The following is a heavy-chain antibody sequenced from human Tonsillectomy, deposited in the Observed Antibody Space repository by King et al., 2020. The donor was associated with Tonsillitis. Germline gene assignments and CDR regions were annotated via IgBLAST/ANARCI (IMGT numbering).Heavy chain of an antibody. J-gene: IGHJ4*02. Sequence: VQLQESGPGLVKPSETLSLTCTVPGASISSSYWTWIRQPPGKGLEWIGYIYYSGVTNYNPSLKGRVTISVDTSKNEFSLRLSSVTAADTAVYYCASFSIFGVVGFDYWGQGNLVTVSS. CDR3: ASFSIFGVVGFDY. D-gene: IGHD3-3*01. CDR2: IYYSGVT. CDR1: GASISSSY. V-gene: IGHV4-59*01.